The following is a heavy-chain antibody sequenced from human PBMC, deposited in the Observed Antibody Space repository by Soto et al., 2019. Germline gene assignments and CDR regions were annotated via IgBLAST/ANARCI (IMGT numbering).Heavy chain of an antibody. V-gene: IGHV4-34*01. Sequence: PSETLSLTCAVYGGSFSGYYWSWIRQSPGKGLEWIGEINHSGSTNYNPSLKSRVTISVDTSKNQFSLKLSSVTAADTAVYYCARGQGSSWYLGAFDIWGQGTMVTVSS. CDR3: ARGQGSSWYLGAFDI. CDR1: GGSFSGYY. D-gene: IGHD6-13*01. CDR2: INHSGST. J-gene: IGHJ3*02.